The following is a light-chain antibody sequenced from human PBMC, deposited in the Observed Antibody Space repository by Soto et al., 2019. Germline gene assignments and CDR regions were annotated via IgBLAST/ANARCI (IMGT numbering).Light chain of an antibody. V-gene: IGKV3-20*01. Sequence: EIVLTQSPGTLSLSQGKRATLSCRASQSISSSYLASYQQRPGQAPRLLIYGASSRATGIPDRFSGSGSGTEFTLTISRLEPEDFAVYYCQQYGSSSWTFGQGTKVDI. CDR3: QQYGSSSWT. CDR1: QSISSSY. J-gene: IGKJ1*01. CDR2: GAS.